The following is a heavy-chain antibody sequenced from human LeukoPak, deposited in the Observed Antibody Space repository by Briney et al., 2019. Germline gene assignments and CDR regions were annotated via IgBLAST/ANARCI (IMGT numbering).Heavy chain of an antibody. J-gene: IGHJ4*02. D-gene: IGHD3-22*01. V-gene: IGHV4-34*01. CDR3: ARRDSSGYYYVWLDY. Sequence: TAETLSLTCAVYGGSFSGYYWSWIRQPPGKGLEWVGEINHSGSTNYNPSLKSRVTISVDTSKNQFSLKLSSVTAADTAVYYCARRDSSGYYYVWLDYWGQGTLVTVSS. CDR2: INHSGST. CDR1: GGSFSGYY.